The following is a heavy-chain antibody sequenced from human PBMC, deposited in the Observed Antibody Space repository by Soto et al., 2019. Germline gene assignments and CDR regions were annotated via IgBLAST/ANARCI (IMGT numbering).Heavy chain of an antibody. V-gene: IGHV1-2*04. CDR3: ARDLPAIAAAGTGYNWFDP. CDR2: INPNSGGT. J-gene: IGHJ5*02. D-gene: IGHD6-13*01. Sequence: ASVKVSCKASGYTFTGYYMHWVRQAPGQGLEWMGWINPNSGGTNYAQEFQGWVTMTRGTSISTAYMELSRLRSDDTAVYYCARDLPAIAAAGTGYNWFDPWGQGTLVTVSS. CDR1: GYTFTGYY.